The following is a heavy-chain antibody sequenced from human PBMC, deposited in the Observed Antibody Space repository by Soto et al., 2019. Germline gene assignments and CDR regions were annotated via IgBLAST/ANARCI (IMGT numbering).Heavy chain of an antibody. CDR3: AKDKAVAVLDNWFDP. J-gene: IGHJ5*02. CDR1: GFTFSSYA. D-gene: IGHD6-19*01. Sequence: EVQLLESGGGLVQPGGSLRLSCAASGFTFSSYAMSWVRQAPGKGLGWVSAISGSGGSTYYADSVKRRFTISRDNTKNTLYLQMNSLRAEDTAVYYCAKDKAVAVLDNWFDPWGQGSLVTVSS. V-gene: IGHV3-23*01. CDR2: ISGSGGST.